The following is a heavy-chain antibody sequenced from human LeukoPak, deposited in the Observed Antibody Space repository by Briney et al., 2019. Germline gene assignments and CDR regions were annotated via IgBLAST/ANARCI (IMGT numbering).Heavy chain of an antibody. J-gene: IGHJ4*02. CDR3: ARDATTVTTFEFDY. V-gene: IGHV1-69*13. CDR1: GGTFSSYA. CDR2: IIPIFGTA. Sequence: SVKVSCKSSGGTFSSYAISWVRQAPGQGLEWMGGIIPIFGTANYAQKFQGRVTITADESTSTAYMELSSQRSEDTAVYYCARDATTVTTFEFDYWGQGTLVTVSS. D-gene: IGHD4-17*01.